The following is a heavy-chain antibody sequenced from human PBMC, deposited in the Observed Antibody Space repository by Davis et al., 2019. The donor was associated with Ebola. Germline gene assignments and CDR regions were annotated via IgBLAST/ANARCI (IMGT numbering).Heavy chain of an antibody. D-gene: IGHD2-15*01. CDR1: GGSFSGYY. J-gene: IGHJ6*02. CDR3: ARDRGDVVVVAATSFYYYYGMDV. Sequence: GSLRLSCAVYGGSFSGYYWSWIRQPPGKGLEWIGYIYYSGSTNYNPSLKSRVTISVDTSKNQFSLKLSSVTAADTAVYYCARDRGDVVVVAATSFYYYYGMDVWGQGTTVTVSS. V-gene: IGHV4-59*01. CDR2: IYYSGST.